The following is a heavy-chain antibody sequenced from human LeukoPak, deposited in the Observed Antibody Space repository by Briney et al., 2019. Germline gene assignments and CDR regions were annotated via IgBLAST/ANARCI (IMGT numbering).Heavy chain of an antibody. D-gene: IGHD5-24*01. CDR2: IIPIFGIA. J-gene: IGHJ4*02. CDR3: ARDYGYNSGRPGYYFDY. Sequence: SVKVSCKASGGTFSSYAISWVRQAPGQGLEWMGRIIPIFGIANYAQKFQDRVTITADKSTSTAYMELSSLRSEDTAVYYCARDYGYNSGRPGYYFDYWGQGTLVTVSS. CDR1: GGTFSSYA. V-gene: IGHV1-69*04.